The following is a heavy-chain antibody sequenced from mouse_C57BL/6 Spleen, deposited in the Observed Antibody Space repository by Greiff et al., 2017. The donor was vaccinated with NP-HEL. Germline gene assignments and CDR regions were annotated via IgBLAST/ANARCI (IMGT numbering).Heavy chain of an antibody. D-gene: IGHD2-3*01. CDR2: ISDGGSYT. V-gene: IGHV5-4*01. CDR1: GFTFSSYA. Sequence: EVKLMESGGGLVKPGGSLKLSCAASGFTFSSYAMSWVRQTPEKRLEWVATISDGGSYTYYPDNVKGRFTISRDNAKNNLYLQMSHLKSEDTAMYYCARDRLYDGYPLDYWGQGTTLTVSS. CDR3: ARDRLYDGYPLDY. J-gene: IGHJ2*01.